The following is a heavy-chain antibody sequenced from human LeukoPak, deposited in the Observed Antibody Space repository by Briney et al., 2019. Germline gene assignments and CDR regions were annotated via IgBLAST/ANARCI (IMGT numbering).Heavy chain of an antibody. J-gene: IGHJ5*02. Sequence: GASVKVSCKASGYTFTGYYMHWVRQAPGQGLEWMGWINPNSGGANYAQKFQGRVTMTRDTSISTAYMELSRLRSDDTAVYYCARDVAAPPYNWFDPWGQGTLVTVSS. CDR2: INPNSGGA. CDR1: GYTFTGYY. D-gene: IGHD6-13*01. CDR3: ARDVAAPPYNWFDP. V-gene: IGHV1-2*02.